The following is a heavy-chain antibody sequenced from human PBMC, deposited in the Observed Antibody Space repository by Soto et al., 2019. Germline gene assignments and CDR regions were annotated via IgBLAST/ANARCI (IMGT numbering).Heavy chain of an antibody. J-gene: IGHJ6*02. V-gene: IGHV1-46*01. Sequence: QVQLVQSGAEVKKPGASVKVSCKASGYTFTSYYIHWVRQAPGQGLEWMGIVNPSGGSTTYAQKFQGRVTMTRDTSTSIVYMELSRLRSEDTAVDYCEKDWARLDSSSWYGGMDVWGQGTTVIVSS. D-gene: IGHD6-13*01. CDR2: VNPSGGST. CDR3: EKDWARLDSSSWYGGMDV. CDR1: GYTFTSYY.